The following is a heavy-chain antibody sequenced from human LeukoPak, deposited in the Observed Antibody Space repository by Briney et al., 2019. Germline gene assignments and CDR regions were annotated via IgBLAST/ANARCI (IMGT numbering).Heavy chain of an antibody. CDR2: IRYDGSSK. CDR3: AKDDDVNGWYTLYFDY. Sequence: PGGSLRLPCAASGFTFSNYGMHWVRQAPGKGLEWVAFIRYDGSSKFYADSVKGRFTISRDNSKNTLYLQMNSLRPEDTAVYYCAKDDDVNGWYTLYFDYWGQGTLVTVSS. D-gene: IGHD6-19*01. J-gene: IGHJ4*02. CDR1: GFTFSNYG. V-gene: IGHV3-30*02.